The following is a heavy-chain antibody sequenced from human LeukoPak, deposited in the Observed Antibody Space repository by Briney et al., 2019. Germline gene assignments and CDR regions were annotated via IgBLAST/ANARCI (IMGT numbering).Heavy chain of an antibody. V-gene: IGHV3-15*01. Sequence: GGSLRLSCAASGFTFTNAWMTWVRQAPGRGLEWVGLIKTKTGGATTNYAAPVKGRFTISRDDSKDTVYLQMNSLKTEDTAVYYCTTGDHISGVPLYWGQGTLVTVSS. CDR1: GFTFTNAW. J-gene: IGHJ4*02. CDR2: IKTKTGGATT. CDR3: TTGDHISGVPLY. D-gene: IGHD3-10*01.